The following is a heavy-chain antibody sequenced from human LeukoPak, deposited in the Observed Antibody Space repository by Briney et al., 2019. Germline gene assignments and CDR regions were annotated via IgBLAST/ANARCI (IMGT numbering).Heavy chain of an antibody. CDR2: IYYSGST. CDR1: GGSISGYY. D-gene: IGHD2-15*01. CDR3: ARHLSLVGDYYYYGMDV. J-gene: IGHJ6*02. Sequence: SETLSLTCTVSGGSISGYYWSWIRQPPGKGLEWIGYIYYSGSTSYHPSLKSRVTISVDTSMNQFSLKLSSVTAADTAVYYCARHLSLVGDYYYYGMDVWGQGTTVTVSS. V-gene: IGHV4-59*08.